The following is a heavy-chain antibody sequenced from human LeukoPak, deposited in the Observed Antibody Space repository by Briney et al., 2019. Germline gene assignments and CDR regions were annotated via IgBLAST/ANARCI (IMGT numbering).Heavy chain of an antibody. V-gene: IGHV3-21*05. D-gene: IGHD2-2*01. CDR3: ARVGGGGYCSSTSCYARYGMDV. CDR1: GFTFSLYA. Sequence: GGSLRLSCAASGFTFSLYAMNWVRQAPGKGLEWVSYINDDSSDIHYAGSVRGRFTISRDDARNSLYLQMNSLRAEDTAVYYCARVGGGGYCSSTSCYARYGMDVWGQGTTVTVSS. CDR2: INDDSSDI. J-gene: IGHJ6*02.